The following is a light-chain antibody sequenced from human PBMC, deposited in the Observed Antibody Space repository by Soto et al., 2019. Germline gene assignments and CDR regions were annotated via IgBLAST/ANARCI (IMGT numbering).Light chain of an antibody. Sequence: QSALTQPRSVSGSPGQSVTISCAGTSSDVGGYNYVSWYQQHPGKVPKLIIYDVSERPSGVPDRFSGSKSANTASLTISGLQADDEADYYCSSYAGSYTLGVFGGGTKVTVL. CDR2: DVS. J-gene: IGLJ2*01. CDR1: SSDVGGYNY. CDR3: SSYAGSYTLGV. V-gene: IGLV2-11*01.